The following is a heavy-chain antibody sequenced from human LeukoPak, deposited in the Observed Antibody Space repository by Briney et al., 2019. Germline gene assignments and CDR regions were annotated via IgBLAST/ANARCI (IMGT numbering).Heavy chain of an antibody. CDR2: IWYDGSNK. CDR1: GFIFSSYG. CDR3: ARDAPYDSSAVFDS. D-gene: IGHD3-22*01. J-gene: IGHJ4*02. V-gene: IGHV3-33*01. Sequence: GGSLRLSCAASGFIFSSYGMHWVRQAPGKGLGWVAVIWYDGSNKYYADSVKGRFTISRESSKNMLYLQMNSLRAEDTAVYYCARDAPYDSSAVFDSWGQGTLVTVSS.